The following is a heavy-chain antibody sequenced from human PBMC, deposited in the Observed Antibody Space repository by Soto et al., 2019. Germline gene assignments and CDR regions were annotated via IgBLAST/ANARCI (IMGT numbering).Heavy chain of an antibody. D-gene: IGHD5-12*01. CDR3: ARLPYSYSGYDETYFDY. V-gene: IGHV4-38-2*01. Sequence: SETLSLTCAVSGYSITSGYYWGWIRRPPGKGLEWIGSIYHSGSTYYNPSLKSRVTISVDTPQNLFSLKLSSVTAADTAVYYCARLPYSYSGYDETYFDYWGQGTLVTVSS. J-gene: IGHJ4*02. CDR1: GYSITSGYY. CDR2: IYHSGST.